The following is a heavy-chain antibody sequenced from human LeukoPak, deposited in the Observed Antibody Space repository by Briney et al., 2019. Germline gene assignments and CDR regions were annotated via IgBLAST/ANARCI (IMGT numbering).Heavy chain of an antibody. Sequence: GRSLRLSCAASGFTFDDYAMHWVRQAPGKGLEWVSGISWNSGSIGYADSVKGRFTISRDNAKNSLYLQMNSLRVEDTALYYCAKDATYSSGWTDYWGQGTLVTVSS. CDR1: GFTFDDYA. V-gene: IGHV3-9*01. CDR2: ISWNSGSI. CDR3: AKDATYSSGWTDY. J-gene: IGHJ4*02. D-gene: IGHD6-19*01.